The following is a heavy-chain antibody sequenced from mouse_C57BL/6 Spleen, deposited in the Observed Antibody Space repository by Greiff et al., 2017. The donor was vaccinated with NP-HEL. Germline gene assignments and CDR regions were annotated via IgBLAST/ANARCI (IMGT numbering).Heavy chain of an antibody. D-gene: IGHD2-4*01. CDR3: ARGTYDYDWFAY. V-gene: IGHV1-69*01. CDR2: IDPSDSYT. Sequence: QVQLQQPGAELVMPGASVKLSCKASGYTFTSYWMHWVKQRPGQGLEWIGEIDPSDSYTNYNQQFKGKSTLTVDKSSSTAYMQLSSLTSEDSAVYYGARGTYDYDWFAYWGQGTLVTVSA. J-gene: IGHJ3*01. CDR1: GYTFTSYW.